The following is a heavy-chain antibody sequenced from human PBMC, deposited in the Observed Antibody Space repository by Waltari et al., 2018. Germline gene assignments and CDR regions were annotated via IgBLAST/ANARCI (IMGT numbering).Heavy chain of an antibody. CDR3: ATIEMATIFY. Sequence: QVQLLQSGAEVKKPGASVKVSCKASGSTFTGSSLHWVRRAPGQGIEWMRWINPNSGGTNYAQKFQGRVTMTRDMSISTAYMELSRLRSDDTAVYYCATIEMATIFYWGQGTLVTVSS. V-gene: IGHV1-2*02. CDR2: INPNSGGT. J-gene: IGHJ4*02. CDR1: GSTFTGSS. D-gene: IGHD5-12*01.